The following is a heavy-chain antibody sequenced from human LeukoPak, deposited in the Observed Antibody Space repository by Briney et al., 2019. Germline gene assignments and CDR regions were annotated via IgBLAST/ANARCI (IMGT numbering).Heavy chain of an antibody. CDR1: GFTFSSYG. J-gene: IGHJ4*02. CDR2: IRYDGSNK. D-gene: IGHD6-19*01. CDR3: AKDRPTGGAVAGKIDY. Sequence: PGGSLRLSCAASGFTFSSYGMHWVRQAPGKGQEWVAFIRYDGSNKYYADSVKGRFTISRDNSKNTLYLQMNSLRAEDTAVYYCAKDRPTGGAVAGKIDYWGQGTLVTVSS. V-gene: IGHV3-30*02.